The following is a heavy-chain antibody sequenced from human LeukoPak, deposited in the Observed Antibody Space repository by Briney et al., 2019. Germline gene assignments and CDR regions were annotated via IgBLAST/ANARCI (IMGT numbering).Heavy chain of an antibody. CDR3: ATDIVVVPAAMPASDP. CDR1: GYTFTGYY. CDR2: INPNSGGT. V-gene: IGHV1-2*02. J-gene: IGHJ5*02. D-gene: IGHD2-2*01. Sequence: ASVKVSCKASGYTFTGYYMHWVRQAPGQGLEWMGLINPNSGGTNYAQKFQGRVTMTRDTSISTAYMELSRLRSDDTAVYYCATDIVVVPAAMPASDPWGQGTLVTVSS.